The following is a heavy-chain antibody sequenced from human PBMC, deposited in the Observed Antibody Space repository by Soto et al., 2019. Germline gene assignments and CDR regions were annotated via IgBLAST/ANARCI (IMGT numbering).Heavy chain of an antibody. CDR2: INAGNGNT. V-gene: IGHV1-3*01. Sequence: GASVKVSCKASGYTFTSYAMHWVRQAPGQRLEWMGWINAGNGNTKYSQNFQGRVTINQDTSASTAYMELSSLTSEDTVVYYCAREKWASGSRLLDPWGQGTLVTVSS. CDR3: AREKWASGSRLLDP. D-gene: IGHD6-19*01. J-gene: IGHJ5*02. CDR1: GYTFTSYA.